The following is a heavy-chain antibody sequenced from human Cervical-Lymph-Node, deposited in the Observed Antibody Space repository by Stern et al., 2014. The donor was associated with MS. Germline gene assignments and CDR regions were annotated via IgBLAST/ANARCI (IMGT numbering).Heavy chain of an antibody. CDR3: AAEPMYYSDSVGAFDI. Sequence: QLVQSGPEVKKPGTSVKVSCKASGFTFTSSAVQWVRQARGQRLEWIGWIVVGSGNTNYAQKFQERCTITRDMSTSTAYRELSSLRSEDTAVYYCAAEPMYYSDSVGAFDIWGQGTMVTVSS. J-gene: IGHJ3*02. D-gene: IGHD3-22*01. CDR2: IVVGSGNT. V-gene: IGHV1-58*01. CDR1: GFTFTSSA.